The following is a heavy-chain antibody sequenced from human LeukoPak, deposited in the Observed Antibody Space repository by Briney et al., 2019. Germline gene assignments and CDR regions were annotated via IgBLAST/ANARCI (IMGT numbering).Heavy chain of an antibody. Sequence: SETLSLTCTVSGGSISSGDYYWSWIRQSPGKGLEWIGYIYYSGSTYYNPSLKSRVTISVDTSKNQFSLKLSSVTAADTAVYYCANGIVGAPDYYMDVWGKGTTVTVSS. CDR1: GGSISSGDYY. J-gene: IGHJ6*03. CDR3: ANGIVGAPDYYMDV. V-gene: IGHV4-30-4*08. CDR2: IYYSGST. D-gene: IGHD1-26*01.